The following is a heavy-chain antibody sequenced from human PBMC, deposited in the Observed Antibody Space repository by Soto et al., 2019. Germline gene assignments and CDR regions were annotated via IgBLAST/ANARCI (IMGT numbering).Heavy chain of an antibody. CDR2: INHSGSA. J-gene: IGHJ4*02. V-gene: IGHV4-34*08. Sequence: SETLSLTCAVYGETFSGYIWTWIRQTPGKGLQWIGQINHSGSASYNPSLKSRVTISVHTSNSQFSLELSSVTAADTAVYYCAMGLITGSHYSGGWYYFDSWGQGTQVTVSS. CDR1: GETFSGYI. D-gene: IGHD3-10*01. CDR3: AMGLITGSHYSGGWYYFDS.